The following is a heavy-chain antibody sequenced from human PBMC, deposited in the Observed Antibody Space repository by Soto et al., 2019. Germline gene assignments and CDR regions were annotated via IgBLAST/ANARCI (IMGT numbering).Heavy chain of an antibody. CDR3: ARGAAAYYYYYGMDV. D-gene: IGHD2-2*01. CDR1: GGSISSYY. CDR2: IYTSGST. J-gene: IGHJ6*02. V-gene: IGHV4-4*07. Sequence: ALTCTVSGGSISSYYWSWIRQPAGKGLEWIGRIYTSGSTNYNPSLKSRVTMSVDTSKNQFSLKLSSVTAADTAVYYCARGAAAYYYYYGMDVWGQGTTVTVSS.